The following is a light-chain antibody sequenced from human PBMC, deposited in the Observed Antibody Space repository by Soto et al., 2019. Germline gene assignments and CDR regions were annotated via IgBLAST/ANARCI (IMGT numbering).Light chain of an antibody. Sequence: DIQMTQSPSTLSASVGDRVTITCRASHTVGTWLAWYQQKPGKAPKLLIHDASSLESGVPPRFSGSGSGTEFTLTISSLQPDDFTKYYCHRHNSYFTLGPGTQVHIK. J-gene: IGKJ3*01. CDR2: DAS. CDR3: HRHNSYFT. V-gene: IGKV1-5*01. CDR1: HTVGTW.